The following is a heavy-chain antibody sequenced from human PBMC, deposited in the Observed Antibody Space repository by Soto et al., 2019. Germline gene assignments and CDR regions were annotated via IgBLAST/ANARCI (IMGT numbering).Heavy chain of an antibody. J-gene: IGHJ4*02. Sequence: QVQLQESGSGLVKPSQTLSLTCAVSGVSIDSGGYSWSWIRQPPGKGLEWIVDIYHIGNSYYNPSIQSRVTISVDKSKNQISLKMSTMTAADTAVYYCARYSGTYIDYRGQGSLVPVTS. V-gene: IGHV4-30-2*01. CDR1: GVSIDSGGYS. CDR3: ARYSGTYIDY. CDR2: IYHIGNS. D-gene: IGHD1-26*01.